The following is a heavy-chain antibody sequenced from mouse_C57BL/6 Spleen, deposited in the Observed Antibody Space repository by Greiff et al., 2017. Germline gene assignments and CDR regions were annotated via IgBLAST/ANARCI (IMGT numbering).Heavy chain of an antibody. Sequence: QVQLQQSGAELMKPGASVKLSCKATGYTFTGYWIEWVKQRPGHGLEWIGEILPGSGSTNYNEKFKGKATFTADTSSNTAYMQLSSLTTEDSAIYYCARTIHYYGSSYHYFDYWGQGTTLTVSS. CDR2: ILPGSGST. CDR3: ARTIHYYGSSYHYFDY. V-gene: IGHV1-9*01. J-gene: IGHJ2*01. CDR1: GYTFTGYW. D-gene: IGHD1-1*01.